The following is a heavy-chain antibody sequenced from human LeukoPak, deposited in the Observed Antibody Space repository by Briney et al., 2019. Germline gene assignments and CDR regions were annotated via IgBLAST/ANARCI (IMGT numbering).Heavy chain of an antibody. CDR3: ASGAWATRLHS. Sequence: SETLSLTCAVYGESLNYYYWSWIRQSPEKGLEWIGEVFDGKTTNYNPSLKSLVTISAVTSSNQFSLNLKSVTAADTAVYYCASGAWATRLHSWAQGTLVIVSS. J-gene: IGHJ4*02. CDR2: VFDGKTT. CDR1: GESLNYYY. D-gene: IGHD5-24*01. V-gene: IGHV4-34*12.